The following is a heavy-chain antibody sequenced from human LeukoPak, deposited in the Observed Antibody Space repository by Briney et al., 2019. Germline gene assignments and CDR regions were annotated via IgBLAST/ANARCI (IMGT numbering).Heavy chain of an antibody. Sequence: GGSLRLSCAASGFTFSNAWMSWVRQAPGKGLEWVGRIKSKTDGGTTDYAAPVKGRFTISRDDSKNTLYLQMNSLKTEDTAVYYCTTDRVEQTAPTYYYMDVWGKGTTVTVSS. V-gene: IGHV3-15*01. CDR3: TTDRVEQTAPTYYYMDV. J-gene: IGHJ6*03. CDR1: GFTFSNAW. CDR2: IKSKTDGGTT. D-gene: IGHD1-26*01.